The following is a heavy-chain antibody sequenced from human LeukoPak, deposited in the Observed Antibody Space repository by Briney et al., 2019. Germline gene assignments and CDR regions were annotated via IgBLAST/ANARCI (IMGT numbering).Heavy chain of an antibody. D-gene: IGHD2-15*01. V-gene: IGHV1-46*01. CDR3: AICRIVVVVAATIRGVYYYYGMDV. Sequence: ASVKVSCKASGYTFTSYYMHWVRQAPGQGLEWMGIINPSGGSTSYAQKFQGRVTMTRDTSTSTVYMELSSLRSEDTAVYYCAICRIVVVVAATIRGVYYYYGMDVWGQGTTVTVSS. CDR1: GYTFTSYY. J-gene: IGHJ6*02. CDR2: INPSGGST.